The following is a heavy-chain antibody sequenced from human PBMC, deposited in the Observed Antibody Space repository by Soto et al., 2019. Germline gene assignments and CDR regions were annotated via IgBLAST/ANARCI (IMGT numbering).Heavy chain of an antibody. D-gene: IGHD3-22*01. CDR2: IYYIGST. CDR3: ARAYSSGYFGFDY. Sequence: SETLSLTCAVSGGSISSSNWWSWVRQHPGKGLEWIGYIYYIGSTYYNPSLKSRVTISVDTSKNQFSLKLSSVTAADTAVYYCARAYSSGYFGFDYWGQGTLVTVSS. CDR1: GGSISSSNW. V-gene: IGHV4-31*11. J-gene: IGHJ4*02.